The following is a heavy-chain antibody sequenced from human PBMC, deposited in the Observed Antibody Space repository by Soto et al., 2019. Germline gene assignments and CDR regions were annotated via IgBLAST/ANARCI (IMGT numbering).Heavy chain of an antibody. J-gene: IGHJ4*02. V-gene: IGHV4-59*01. CDR1: RGSINNSY. D-gene: IGHD2-15*01. CDR3: VKVAGGGLFDY. CDR2: IHYTGST. Sequence: SETLSLACTVSRGSINNSYWTWIRQPPGKRLEWIGYIHYTGSTNYNPSLRGRVTMSVDTSKNQFSLKLTSVTAADTAVYYCVKVAGGGLFDYWGPGNLVTVSS.